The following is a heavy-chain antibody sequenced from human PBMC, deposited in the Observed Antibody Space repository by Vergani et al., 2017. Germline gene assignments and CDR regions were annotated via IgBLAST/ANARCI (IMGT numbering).Heavy chain of an antibody. D-gene: IGHD3-22*01. CDR2: VIPHLEIT. CDR1: EFTFSDVW. V-gene: IGHV1-69*09. J-gene: IGHJ4*02. CDR3: AREGNYXDSTGFGPGGSFD. Sequence: GQLVESGGGLVKPGGSLRLSCAASEFTFSDVWMSWVRQAPGQGLEWVGRVIPHLEITTLAQHLQGRVIITADKSTDTAYMELISLRPEDTAVYYCAREGNYXDSTGFGPGGSFDWGPGTLVTVSS.